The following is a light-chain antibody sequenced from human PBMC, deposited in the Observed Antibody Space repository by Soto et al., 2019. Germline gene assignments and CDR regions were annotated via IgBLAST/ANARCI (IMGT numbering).Light chain of an antibody. CDR1: QRLSSTY. J-gene: IGKJ4*01. Sequence: EIVLTQSPGTLSMSPGERATLSCRASQRLSSTYLAWYQQKPGQAPRLLIYDASSRAPGIPDRFSGSGFGTDFALTISRLEPEDFAVYYCLQYGNLPLTVGGGTKVDIK. V-gene: IGKV3-20*01. CDR2: DAS. CDR3: LQYGNLPLT.